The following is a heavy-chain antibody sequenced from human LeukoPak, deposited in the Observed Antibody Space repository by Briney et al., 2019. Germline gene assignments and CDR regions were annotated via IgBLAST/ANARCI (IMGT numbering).Heavy chain of an antibody. V-gene: IGHV3-21*05. J-gene: IGHJ4*02. CDR1: GFISSNHG. CDR2: ISSTSADI. Sequence: PGGSLRLSCTASGFISSNHGMNWVRQAPGKGLEWISYISSTSADIYYVDSVKGRFTISRDNAKNSLYLQMDSLRAEDTAIYYCARRGPYFDYWGQGILVTVSS. D-gene: IGHD3-10*01. CDR3: ARRGPYFDY.